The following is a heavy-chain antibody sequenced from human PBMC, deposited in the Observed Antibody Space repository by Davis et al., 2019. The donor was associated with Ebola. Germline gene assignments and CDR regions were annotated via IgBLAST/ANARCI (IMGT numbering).Heavy chain of an antibody. CDR3: AAMAGSLGGFDY. CDR1: GFTFTSSA. D-gene: IGHD3-16*01. CDR2: IVVGSGNT. Sequence: SVKVSCKASGFTFTSSAMQWVRHARGQRLEWIGWIVVGSGNTNYAQKFQERVTITRDMSTSTAYMELSSLRSEDTAVYYCAAMAGSLGGFDYWGQGTLVTVSS. V-gene: IGHV1-58*02. J-gene: IGHJ4*02.